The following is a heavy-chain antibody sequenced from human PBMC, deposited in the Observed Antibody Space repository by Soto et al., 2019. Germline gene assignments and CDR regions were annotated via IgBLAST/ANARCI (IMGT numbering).Heavy chain of an antibody. CDR1: GYTFTSYA. J-gene: IGHJ4*02. Sequence: QVQLVQSGAEVKKPGASVKVSCKASGYTFTSYAMHWVRQAPGQRLEWMGWINAGNGNTKYSQKFQGRVTITRDTAASTAYMELSSLRAEDTAVYYCSIGPGGPDGPGDYWGQGTLVTVSS. CDR2: INAGNGNT. V-gene: IGHV1-3*01. D-gene: IGHD2-15*01. CDR3: SIGPGGPDGPGDY.